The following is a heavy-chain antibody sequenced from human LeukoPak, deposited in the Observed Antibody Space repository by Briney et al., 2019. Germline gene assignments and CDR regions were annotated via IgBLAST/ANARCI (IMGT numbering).Heavy chain of an antibody. J-gene: IGHJ4*02. D-gene: IGHD3-9*01. V-gene: IGHV4-39*01. CDR2: IYYSGST. CDR3: ARHYDNLTGFFDY. CDR1: GGSISSSSYY. Sequence: SETLSLTCTVSGGSISSSSYYWGWIRQPPGKGLEWIGSIYYSGSTYYNPSPKSRVTISVDTSKNQFSLKLSSVTAADTAVYYCARHYDNLTGFFDYWGQGTLVTVSS.